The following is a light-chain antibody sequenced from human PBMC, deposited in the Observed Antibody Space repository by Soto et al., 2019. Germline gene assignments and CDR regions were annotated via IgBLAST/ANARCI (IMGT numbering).Light chain of an antibody. V-gene: IGKV3-20*01. CDR1: QSVSSSY. Sequence: DIVLTQSPGTLSLSPGGRATLSCRASQSVSSSYLAWYQQKPGQAPRLLIYGASSRATGIPDRFSGSGSGTDFTLTISRLEPEDFAVYYCQQYGSSRITFGQGTRLEIK. J-gene: IGKJ5*01. CDR2: GAS. CDR3: QQYGSSRIT.